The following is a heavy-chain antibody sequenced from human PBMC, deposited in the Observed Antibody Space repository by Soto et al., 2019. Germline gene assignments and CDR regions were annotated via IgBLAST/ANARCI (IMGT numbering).Heavy chain of an antibody. Sequence: SVKVSCKASGGTFSSYAISWVRQAPGQGLEWMGGIIPIFGTANYAQKFQGRVTITADESTSTAYMELRSLRSDDTAVYYCARRYYYDSSGYYSHWGQGTLVTVSS. CDR1: GGTFSSYA. D-gene: IGHD3-22*01. CDR3: ARRYYYDSSGYYSH. J-gene: IGHJ1*01. V-gene: IGHV1-69*13. CDR2: IIPIFGTA.